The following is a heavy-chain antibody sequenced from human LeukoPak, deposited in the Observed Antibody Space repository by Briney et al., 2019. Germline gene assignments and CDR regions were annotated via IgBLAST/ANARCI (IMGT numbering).Heavy chain of an antibody. Sequence: SETLSLTCAVYGGSFSGFYWTWIRQPPGKGLEFIGYVYYTGKTSYNPSLRSRVTMSVDTSKNQFSLRLRSVTAADTAVYFCARWNAVTTSLDHWGQGILVAVSS. D-gene: IGHD4-17*01. V-gene: IGHV4-59*12. J-gene: IGHJ4*02. CDR3: ARWNAVTTSLDH. CDR2: VYYTGKT. CDR1: GGSFSGFY.